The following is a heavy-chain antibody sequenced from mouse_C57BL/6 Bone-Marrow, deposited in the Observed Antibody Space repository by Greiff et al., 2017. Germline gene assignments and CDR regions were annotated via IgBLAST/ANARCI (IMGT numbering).Heavy chain of an antibody. Sequence: EVKLLESEGGLVQPGSSMKLSCTASGFTFSDYYMAWVRQVPEKGLEWVANINYDGSSTYYLDSLKSRFIISRDNAKNILYLQMISLKSEDTATYYCSRGGYYGYDVFDYWGQGTTLTVSS. CDR1: GFTFSDYY. V-gene: IGHV5-16*01. J-gene: IGHJ2*01. CDR2: INYDGSST. D-gene: IGHD2-2*01. CDR3: SRGGYYGYDVFDY.